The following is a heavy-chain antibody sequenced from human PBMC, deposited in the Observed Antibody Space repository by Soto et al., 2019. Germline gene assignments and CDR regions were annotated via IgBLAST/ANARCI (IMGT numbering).Heavy chain of an antibody. V-gene: IGHV4-4*07. CDR1: GISIDNYY. CDR2: IYSSGTT. CDR3: VRDVGGSGWFAP. J-gene: IGHJ5*02. Sequence: SETLSLTCTVSGISIDNYYCSWIRQSAGKGLEWIGRIYSSGTTNYNPSLKSRVTMSVDMSKSQFSLNVRSVTAADTAVYYCVRDVGGSGWFAPWGQGSLVTVSS.